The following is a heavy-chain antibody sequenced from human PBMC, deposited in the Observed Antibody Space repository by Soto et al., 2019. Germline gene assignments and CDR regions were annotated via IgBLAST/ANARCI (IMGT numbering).Heavy chain of an antibody. Sequence: EVQLVESGGGLVQPGGSLRLSCAASGFTFSSYWMSWVRQAPGKGLEWVANIKQDGSEKYYVDSVKGRFTISRDNAKKSLYLQMNSLRAEDTAVYYCARLESLGQGSWNIDYWGQGTLVTVSS. D-gene: IGHD6-13*01. CDR3: ARLESLGQGSWNIDY. J-gene: IGHJ4*02. CDR2: IKQDGSEK. V-gene: IGHV3-7*01. CDR1: GFTFSSYW.